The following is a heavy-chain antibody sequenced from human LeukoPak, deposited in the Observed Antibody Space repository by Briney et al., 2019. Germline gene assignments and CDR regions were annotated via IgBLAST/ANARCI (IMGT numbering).Heavy chain of an antibody. Sequence: GGSLRVSCAASGFTFSNYWLHWVRQAPGKGLVWVSRINSDGINTSYADSVKGRFTISRDNAKNSLYLQMNSLRAEDTAVYYCARGPNDSSGYYLVWGQGTLVTVSS. V-gene: IGHV3-74*01. CDR3: ARGPNDSSGYYLV. CDR1: GFTFSNYW. J-gene: IGHJ4*02. D-gene: IGHD3-22*01. CDR2: INSDGINT.